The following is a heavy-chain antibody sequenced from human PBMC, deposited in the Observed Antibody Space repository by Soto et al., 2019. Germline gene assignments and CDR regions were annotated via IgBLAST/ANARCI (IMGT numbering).Heavy chain of an antibody. V-gene: IGHV5-10-1*01. Sequence: GESLKISCKGSGYNFNNYWISWVRQMPGKGLEWMGRIDPYDSYTNYSPSFQGHVTISVDKSISTAYLQWSSLKASDTAMYYCARSRTSGWNYDAFDIWGQGTMVTVSS. J-gene: IGHJ3*02. D-gene: IGHD6-19*01. CDR1: GYNFNNYW. CDR2: IDPYDSYT. CDR3: ARSRTSGWNYDAFDI.